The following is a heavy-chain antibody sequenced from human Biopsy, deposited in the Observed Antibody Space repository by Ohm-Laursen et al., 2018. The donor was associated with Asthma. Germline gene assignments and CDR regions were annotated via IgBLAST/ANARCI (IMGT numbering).Heavy chain of an antibody. CDR1: GDAMSSSSYY. CDR3: ARHWDWGSFFDY. J-gene: IGHJ4*02. Sequence: GTLSLTCIVSGDAMSSSSYYWGWIRQPPGKGLEWMGSISYTGSAYHNPSLKSRVTISVDTSKNPFSLKLSSVTAADTAVYHCARHWDWGSFFDYWGQGTPVTVSS. CDR2: ISYTGSA. V-gene: IGHV4-39*01. D-gene: IGHD7-27*01.